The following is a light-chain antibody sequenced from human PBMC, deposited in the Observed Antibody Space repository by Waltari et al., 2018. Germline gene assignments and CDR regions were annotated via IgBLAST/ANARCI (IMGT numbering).Light chain of an antibody. Sequence: EIVMTQSPDTLSVSPGERATLSCRASQSVSSNLAWYHQKPGQAPRLLIYGASTRATGIPARFSGSGSGTEFTLTISSLQSEDFAIYYCQQYNNWPHLTFGGGTKVEIK. CDR2: GAS. J-gene: IGKJ4*01. V-gene: IGKV3-15*01. CDR1: QSVSSN. CDR3: QQYNNWPHLT.